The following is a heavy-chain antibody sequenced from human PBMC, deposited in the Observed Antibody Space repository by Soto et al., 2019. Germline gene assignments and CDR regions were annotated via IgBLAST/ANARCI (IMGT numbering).Heavy chain of an antibody. CDR1: GGSISSSSYY. D-gene: IGHD3-3*01. J-gene: IGHJ6*02. V-gene: IGHV4-39*01. Sequence: SETLSLTCTVSGGSISSSSYYWGWIRQPPGKGLEWIGSIYYSGSTYYNPSLKSRVTISVDTSKNQLSMKLSSVTAAVTAVFYCARIDLGAVIRFYYYGMDVWGQGTTVTVSS. CDR3: ARIDLGAVIRFYYYGMDV. CDR2: IYYSGST.